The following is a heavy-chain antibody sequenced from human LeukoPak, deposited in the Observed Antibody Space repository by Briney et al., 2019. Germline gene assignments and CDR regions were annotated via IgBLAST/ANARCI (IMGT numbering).Heavy chain of an antibody. CDR3: AKDLGPYDILTGYAG. CDR1: GFTFSSYA. Sequence: GGSLRLSCAASGFTFSSYAMSWVRQAPGKGREWVSAISGSGGSTYYADSVKGRFTISRDNSKNTLYLQMNSLRAEDTAVYYCAKDLGPYDILTGYAGWGQGTLVTVSS. CDR2: ISGSGGST. D-gene: IGHD3-9*01. V-gene: IGHV3-23*01. J-gene: IGHJ4*02.